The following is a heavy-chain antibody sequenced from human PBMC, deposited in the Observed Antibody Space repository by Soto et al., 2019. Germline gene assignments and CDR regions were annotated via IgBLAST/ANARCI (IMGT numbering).Heavy chain of an antibody. CDR3: ARDKDREQLGGNYYYALAV. CDR2: IIPIFRTP. CDR1: GDTFSSFA. V-gene: IGHV1-69*05. Sequence: QVHLVQSGAEVKKPGSSVKVSCKASGDTFSSFAISWVRQAPGQGLEWMGGIIPIFRTPKYGQKFQGRVTXTXAXXTSTAYMELSSLRAEDTAVYYCARDKDREQLGGNYYYALAVGGQGTTVIVSS. D-gene: IGHD1-1*01. J-gene: IGHJ6*02.